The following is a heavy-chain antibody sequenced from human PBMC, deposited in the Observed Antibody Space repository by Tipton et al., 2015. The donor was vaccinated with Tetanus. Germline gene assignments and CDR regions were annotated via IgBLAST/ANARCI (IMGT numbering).Heavy chain of an antibody. CDR2: THHSGNT. J-gene: IGHJ3*02. V-gene: IGHV4-61*05. CDR3: ARWGDASGSTNLYAFDI. Sequence: TLSLTCTVSGGSISSSSYYWGWIRQVPGKGLEWIGYTHHSGNTNYNPSLSGRVTTSVDTSKNQFSLKMSSVTAADTAVYYCARWGDASGSTNLYAFDIWGQGTMVSVSS. CDR1: GGSISSSSYY. D-gene: IGHD3-10*01.